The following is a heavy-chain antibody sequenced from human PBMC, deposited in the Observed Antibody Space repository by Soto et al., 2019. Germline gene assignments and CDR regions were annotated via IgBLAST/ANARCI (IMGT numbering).Heavy chain of an antibody. J-gene: IGHJ3*02. D-gene: IGHD2-2*01. CDR1: GGSISISSYF. CDR3: VRLTSRFCSSSNCYAGAFDI. V-gene: IGHV4-39*02. Sequence: SETLSLTCAVSGGSISISSYFWGWIRQPPGKGLEWIGNIYYSGSTYYSPSLKSRVTISVDTSKNHFSLNLSSVTAADTAVYYCVRLTSRFCSSSNCYAGAFDIWGQGTMVTVSS. CDR2: IYYSGST.